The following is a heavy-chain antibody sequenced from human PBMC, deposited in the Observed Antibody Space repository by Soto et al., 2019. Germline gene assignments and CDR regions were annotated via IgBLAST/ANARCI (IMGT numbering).Heavy chain of an antibody. J-gene: IGHJ6*02. CDR3: ARHGPRVYYDNSDYYYYGMDV. V-gene: IGHV1-69*13. CDR2: IIPIFGTA. CDR1: GGTFSSYA. Sequence: SVKVSCKASGGTFSSYAISWVRQAPGQGLEWMGGIIPIFGTANYAQKFQGRVTITADESTSTAYMELSSLRSEDTAMYYCARHGPRVYYDNSDYYYYGMDVWGQGTTVTVSS. D-gene: IGHD3-22*01.